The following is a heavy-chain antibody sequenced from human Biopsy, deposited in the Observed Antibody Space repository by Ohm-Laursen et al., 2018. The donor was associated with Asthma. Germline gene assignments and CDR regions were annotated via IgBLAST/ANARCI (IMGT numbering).Heavy chain of an antibody. V-gene: IGHV1-3*04. Sequence: SSVKVSCKASGYNFISFAIHWVRQAPGQRLEWMGWVNTGNGDTKYSQKFQGRVTITRDTSASTAYMELRSLRSEDTTTYYCARTYYDFLTGQVKDVFGVWGQGTMVTVSS. CDR2: VNTGNGDT. J-gene: IGHJ3*01. CDR1: GYNFISFA. CDR3: ARTYYDFLTGQVKDVFGV. D-gene: IGHD3-9*01.